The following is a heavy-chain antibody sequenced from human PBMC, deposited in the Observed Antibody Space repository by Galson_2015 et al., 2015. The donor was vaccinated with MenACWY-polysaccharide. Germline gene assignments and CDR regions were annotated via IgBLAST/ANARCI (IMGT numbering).Heavy chain of an antibody. Sequence: SLRLSCAASGFTYSTYEMNWVRQSPEKGLQWIAYISGGGSMVHYADSVKGRFTLSRDNTKDSLYPEMNSLTAEDTGLYYCARDRGSYDAYDIWGQGTVVTVSS. CDR1: GFTYSTYE. CDR2: ISGGGSMV. V-gene: IGHV3-48*03. D-gene: IGHD5-18*01. CDR3: ARDRGSYDAYDI. J-gene: IGHJ3*02.